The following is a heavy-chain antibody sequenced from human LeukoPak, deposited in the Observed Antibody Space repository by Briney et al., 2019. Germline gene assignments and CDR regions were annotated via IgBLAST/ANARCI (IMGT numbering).Heavy chain of an antibody. Sequence: ASVEVSCKASGYTFTGYYIHWVRQAPGQGLECVGWINPNSGGTNCAQKLQGRVTMTRDTSISTAYMELSRLRSDDTAVYYCARGGSGSYFSWLDPWGQGTLVTVSS. CDR2: INPNSGGT. D-gene: IGHD3-10*01. V-gene: IGHV1-2*02. CDR1: GYTFTGYY. CDR3: ARGGSGSYFSWLDP. J-gene: IGHJ5*02.